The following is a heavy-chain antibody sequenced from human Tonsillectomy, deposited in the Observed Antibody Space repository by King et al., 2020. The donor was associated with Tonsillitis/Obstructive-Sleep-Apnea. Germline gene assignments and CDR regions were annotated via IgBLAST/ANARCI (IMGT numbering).Heavy chain of an antibody. CDR1: GFTLDDYA. D-gene: IGHD2-8*02. J-gene: IGHJ3*02. V-gene: IGHV3-9*01. Sequence: VQLVESGGGLVQPSRSLRLSCAASGFTLDDYAMHWVRQPPGKGLEWVSGIDWNGGSIGDVDSVRGRFTISRDNAKNSLYLQMNSLRPEDTALYYCVKDRGTVPKAFDIWGQGTIVTVSA. CDR2: IDWNGGSI. CDR3: VKDRGTVPKAFDI.